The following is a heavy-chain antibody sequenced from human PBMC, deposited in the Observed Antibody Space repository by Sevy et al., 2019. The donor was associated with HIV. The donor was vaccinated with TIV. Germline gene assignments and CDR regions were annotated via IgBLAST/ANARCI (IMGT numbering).Heavy chain of an antibody. CDR2: IYYSGST. CDR1: GGSISSSSYY. J-gene: IGHJ5*02. V-gene: IGHV4-39*01. CDR3: ARQHSDYSNYVDWFDP. D-gene: IGHD4-4*01. Sequence: SETLSLTCTVSGGSISSSSYYWGWIRQPPGKGLEWIGSIYYSGSTYYNPSLKSRVTISVDTSKNQFSLKLGSVTAADTAVYYCARQHSDYSNYVDWFDPWGQGTLVTVSS.